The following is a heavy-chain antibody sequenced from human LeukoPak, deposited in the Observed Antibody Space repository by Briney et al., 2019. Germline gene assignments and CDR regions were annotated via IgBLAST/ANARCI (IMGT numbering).Heavy chain of an antibody. J-gene: IGHJ4*02. CDR1: GDGVSSNSAA. V-gene: IGHV6-1*01. CDR2: TYYRSKWYN. Sequence: SQTLSLTCAISGDGVSSNSAAWNWIRQSPSRGLEWLGRTYYRSKWYNDYAVSVKSRITINPDTSKNQFSLQLNSVTPEDTAVYYCARVEFGSYYDFWSGYYYFDYWGQGTLVTVSS. CDR3: ARVEFGSYYDFWSGYYYFDY. D-gene: IGHD3-3*01.